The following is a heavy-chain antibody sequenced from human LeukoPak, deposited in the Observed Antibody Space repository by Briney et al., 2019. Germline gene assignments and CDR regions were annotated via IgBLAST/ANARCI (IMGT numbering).Heavy chain of an antibody. V-gene: IGHV4-59*01. D-gene: IGHD1-1*01. CDR3: ARVEPPAYYYGMDV. Sequence: NASETLSLTCTVSGGSPSSYYWSWIRQPPGKGLEWIGHIYFSGSTNYNASLQSRVTISVDTPKNQFSLNLKSVTAADTAVYYCARVEPPAYYYGMDVWGQGTTVIVSS. J-gene: IGHJ6*02. CDR2: IYFSGST. CDR1: GGSPSSYY.